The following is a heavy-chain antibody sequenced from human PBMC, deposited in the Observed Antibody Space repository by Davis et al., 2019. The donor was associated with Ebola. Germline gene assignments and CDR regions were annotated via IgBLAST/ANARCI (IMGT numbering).Heavy chain of an antibody. CDR2: INAGNGNT. CDR3: ARGGGSSKRTMGY. J-gene: IGHJ4*02. D-gene: IGHD1-26*01. Sequence: AASVKVSCKASGYTFTSYAMHWVRQAPGQRLEWMGWINAGNGNTKYSQKFQGRVTITWDTSASTAYMELSSLRSDDTAVYYCARGGGSSKRTMGYWGQGTLVTVSS. CDR1: GYTFTSYA. V-gene: IGHV1-3*01.